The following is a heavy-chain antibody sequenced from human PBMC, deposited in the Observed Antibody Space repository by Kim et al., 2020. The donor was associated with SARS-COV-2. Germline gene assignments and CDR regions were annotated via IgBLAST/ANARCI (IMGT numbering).Heavy chain of an antibody. CDR2: INPNSGAT. D-gene: IGHD2-21*01. CDR3: ARGGNVVVVALWIWFDP. V-gene: IGHV1-2*02. CDR1: GYTLADYY. J-gene: IGHJ5*02. Sequence: ASVKVSCKASGYTLADYYIHWIRQAPGQGLEWLGWINPNSGATDQAQKFQGRVNLTRYTSISTAYMELNSLTSDDTAIYYCARGGNVVVVALWIWFDPWGQGTLVTVSS.